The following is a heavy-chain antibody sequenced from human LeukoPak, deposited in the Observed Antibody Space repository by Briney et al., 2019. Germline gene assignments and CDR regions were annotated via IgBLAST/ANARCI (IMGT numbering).Heavy chain of an antibody. CDR3: AKDSGIYYGWFDP. CDR1: GVVFSIYN. V-gene: IGHV3-48*01. CDR2: ISSSSSTI. D-gene: IGHD1-26*01. J-gene: IGHJ5*02. Sequence: GGSLRLSCAASGVVFSIYNMHWVRQAPGKGLEWVSYISSSSSTIFYADSVKGRFTISRDNAKNSLYLQMNSLRAEDTAVYFCAKDSGIYYGWFDPWGQGTLVTVSS.